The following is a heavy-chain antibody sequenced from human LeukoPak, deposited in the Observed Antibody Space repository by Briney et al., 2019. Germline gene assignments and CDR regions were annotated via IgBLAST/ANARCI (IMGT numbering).Heavy chain of an antibody. J-gene: IGHJ6*03. CDR1: GFTFDDYA. CDR2: ITWDGGST. CDR3: AKDRAARGRGNYFYMDV. D-gene: IGHD2/OR15-2a*01. V-gene: IGHV3-43D*03. Sequence: GGSLRLSCAASGFTFDDYAMHWVRQASGKGLEWVSHITWDGGSTHYADSVEGRFTISRDNRENSLYLQMNSLRPEDTALYYCAKDRAARGRGNYFYMDVWGKGTAVTVSS.